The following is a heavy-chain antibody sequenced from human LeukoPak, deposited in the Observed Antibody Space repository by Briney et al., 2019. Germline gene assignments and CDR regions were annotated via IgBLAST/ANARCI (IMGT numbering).Heavy chain of an antibody. J-gene: IGHJ4*02. CDR3: ARSKGGRTTVTYFDY. V-gene: IGHV4-59*08. CDR1: GVSISSYY. D-gene: IGHD4-17*01. CDR2: IYYSGST. Sequence: SETLSLTCTVSGVSISSYYWSWIRQPPGKGLEWIGYIYYSGSTNYNPSLKSRVTISVDTSKNQFSLKLSSVTAADTAVYYCARSKGGRTTVTYFDYWGQGTLVTVSS.